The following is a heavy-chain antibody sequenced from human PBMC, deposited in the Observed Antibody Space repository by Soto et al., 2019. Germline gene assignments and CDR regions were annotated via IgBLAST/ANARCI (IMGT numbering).Heavy chain of an antibody. CDR1: GYTFTNYD. CDR3: ARDSPSRRISPFDY. CDR2: MNPNSGNT. Sequence: HVQLVQSGAEVKKPGASVKVSCKASGYTFTNYDINWLRQATGQGLEWMGWMNPNSGNTGYAQKFQGRVTMTRDTSTSSASMYLSSLTSYYTAVYYCARDSPSRRISPFDYWGQGTLVTVSS. J-gene: IGHJ4*02. D-gene: IGHD3-3*01. V-gene: IGHV1-8*01.